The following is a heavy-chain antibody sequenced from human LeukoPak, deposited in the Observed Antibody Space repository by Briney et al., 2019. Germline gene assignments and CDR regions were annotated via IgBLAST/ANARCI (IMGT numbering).Heavy chain of an antibody. Sequence: SGGSLRLSCAASGFTFSNAWMNWVRQAPGKGLEWVGRIKSKTDGGTTDYAAPVKGRFTISRDDSKTTLYLQMNSLKTEDTAVYYCTTDSGTTGPGRNDYWGQGTLVTVSS. D-gene: IGHD3-10*01. J-gene: IGHJ4*02. CDR1: GFTFSNAW. CDR3: TTDSGTTGPGRNDY. CDR2: IKSKTDGGTT. V-gene: IGHV3-15*07.